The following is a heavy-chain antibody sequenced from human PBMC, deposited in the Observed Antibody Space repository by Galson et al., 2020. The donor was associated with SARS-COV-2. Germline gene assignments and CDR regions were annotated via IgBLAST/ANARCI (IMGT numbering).Heavy chain of an antibody. CDR1: GFTFSSYG. Sequence: GGSLRLSCAAPGFTFSSYGMHWVRQAPGKGLEWVAVIWYDGSNTYYADSVKGRFTISRDNSKNTLYLQMTSLRAEDTAVYYCARGAAGGMHCCGQGTLVTVSS. CDR2: IWYDGSNT. V-gene: IGHV3-33*01. J-gene: IGHJ4*02. D-gene: IGHD6-13*01. CDR3: ARGAAGGMHC.